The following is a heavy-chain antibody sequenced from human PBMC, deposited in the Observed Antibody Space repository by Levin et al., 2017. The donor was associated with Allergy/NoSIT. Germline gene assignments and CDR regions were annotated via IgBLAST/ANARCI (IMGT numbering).Heavy chain of an antibody. V-gene: IGHV4-34*01. D-gene: IGHD1-1*01. CDR1: GGSFSGYY. J-gene: IGHJ5*02. Sequence: PSETLSLTCAVYGGSFSGYYWSWIRQSPGKGLEWVGEVNHSGSTNYNPSLKSRVTIVVDTSKNQFSLRLSSVTAADTAVYYCARGPRYNWKFGPWGQGTLVTVSS. CDR3: ARGPRYNWKFGP. CDR2: VNHSGST.